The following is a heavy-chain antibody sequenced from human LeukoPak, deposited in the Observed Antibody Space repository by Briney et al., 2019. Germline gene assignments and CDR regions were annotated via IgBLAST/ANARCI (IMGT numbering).Heavy chain of an antibody. J-gene: IGHJ6*02. CDR3: ARRHSSGWSYYYGMDV. CDR1: GFTVSSNY. D-gene: IGHD6-19*01. Sequence: GGSLRLSCAASGFTVSSNYMSWVRQAPGKGLEWVSVIYSGGSTYYADSVKGRSTISRDNSKNTLYLQMNSLRAEDTAVYYCARRHSSGWSYYYGMDVWGQGTTVTVSS. V-gene: IGHV3-66*04. CDR2: IYSGGST.